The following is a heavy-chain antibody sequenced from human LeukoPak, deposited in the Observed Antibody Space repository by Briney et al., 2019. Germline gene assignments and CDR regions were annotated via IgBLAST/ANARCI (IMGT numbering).Heavy chain of an antibody. CDR1: GFTFSSYA. CDR2: ISGSGGST. Sequence: PGGSLRLSCAASGFTFSSYAMSWVRQAPGKGLEWVSAISGSGGSTYYADSVKGRFTISRDNSKNTLYLQMNSLRAEDTAVYYCAKDPDFWSGYSPIDYWGQGTLVTVSS. D-gene: IGHD3-3*01. V-gene: IGHV3-23*01. CDR3: AKDPDFWSGYSPIDY. J-gene: IGHJ4*02.